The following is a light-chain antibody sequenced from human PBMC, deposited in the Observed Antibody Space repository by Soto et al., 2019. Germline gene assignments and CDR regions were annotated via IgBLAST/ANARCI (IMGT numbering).Light chain of an antibody. J-gene: IGKJ1*01. Sequence: DIQMTQSPSTLSASVGDRVTITCRASQSISTWLSWYQQKPGKAPTLLIYAASTLQSGVSSRFSGSGSGTDFTLTINNLQAEDFATYYCLQEYNYPRTFGQGTKVDIK. CDR1: QSISTW. V-gene: IGKV1-5*01. CDR3: LQEYNYPRT. CDR2: AAS.